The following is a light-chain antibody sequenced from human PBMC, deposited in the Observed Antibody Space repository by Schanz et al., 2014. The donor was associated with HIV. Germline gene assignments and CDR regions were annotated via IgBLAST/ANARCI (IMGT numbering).Light chain of an antibody. CDR1: SSDVGGYNY. V-gene: IGLV2-14*03. CDR3: SSYTSTNTVI. Sequence: QSALTQPPSASGSPGQSVTISCTGTSSDVGGYNYVSWYQRHPGKAPKLMIYDVSNRPSGVSNRFSGSKSGNTASLTISGLQAEDEADYYCSSYTSTNTVIFGGGTQLTVL. CDR2: DVS. J-gene: IGLJ2*01.